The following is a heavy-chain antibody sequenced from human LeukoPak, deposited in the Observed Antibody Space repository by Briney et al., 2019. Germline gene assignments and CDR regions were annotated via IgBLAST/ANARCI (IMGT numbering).Heavy chain of an antibody. J-gene: IGHJ4*02. CDR2: IRYDGDDK. CDR1: GFKFSNYG. V-gene: IGHV3-30*02. D-gene: IGHD6-19*01. CDR3: AKDKWDGSGWYYFDP. Sequence: LSGRSLRLFCAASGFKFSNYGMHWVRQAPGKGLEWVAFIRYDGDDKYYADSVKGRFTVSSDNSKKTLYLQMNSLTAEDTAIYYCAKDKWDGSGWYYFDPWGQGTLVTVSS.